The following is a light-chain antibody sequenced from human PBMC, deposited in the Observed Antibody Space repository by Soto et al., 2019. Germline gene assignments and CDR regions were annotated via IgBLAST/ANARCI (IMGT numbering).Light chain of an antibody. J-gene: IGLJ1*01. V-gene: IGLV2-14*01. Sequence: QSALTQPASVSGSPGQSITISCTGTSSDVGGYSYVSWYQQHPGKAPKLLIYEVSNRPSGVSNRFSGSKSGSTASLTISGLQAGDEADYYCSSYTSSSTYVFGTGTKVTVL. CDR1: SSDVGGYSY. CDR3: SSYTSSSTYV. CDR2: EVS.